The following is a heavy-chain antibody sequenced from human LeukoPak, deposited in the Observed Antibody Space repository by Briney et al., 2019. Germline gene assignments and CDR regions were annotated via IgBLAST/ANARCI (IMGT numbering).Heavy chain of an antibody. CDR3: ARYYYGSDPDY. V-gene: IGHV3-7*01. Sequence: TGGSLRLSCAASGFTFSDYWMSWLRQAPGKGLEWVANIRKDGSEKHYVDSVKGRFTISRDNAKNSLYLQMSSLRAEDTAVFYCARYYYGSDPDYWGQGTLVTVSS. CDR1: GFTFSDYW. CDR2: IRKDGSEK. D-gene: IGHD3-10*01. J-gene: IGHJ4*02.